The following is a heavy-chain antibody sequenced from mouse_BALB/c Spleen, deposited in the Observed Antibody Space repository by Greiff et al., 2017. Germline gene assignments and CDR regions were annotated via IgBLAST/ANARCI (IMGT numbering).Heavy chain of an antibody. Sequence: VQLQQSGSVLVRPGASVKLSCTASGYTFTSSWMHWAKQRPGQGLEWIGDIHPNSGNTNYNEKFKGKATLTVDTSSSTAYVDLSSLTSEDSAVYYSARGDYHFDDWGQGTTVTVSS. CDR3: ARGDYHFDD. CDR2: IHPNSGNT. CDR1: GYTFTSSW. D-gene: IGHD2-4*01. V-gene: IGHV1S130*01. J-gene: IGHJ2*01.